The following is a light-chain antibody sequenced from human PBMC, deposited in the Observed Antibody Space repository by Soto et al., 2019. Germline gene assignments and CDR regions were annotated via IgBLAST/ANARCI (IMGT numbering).Light chain of an antibody. CDR3: QQYSTAPYT. CDR2: GTS. J-gene: IGKJ2*01. CDR1: QSVDSSY. V-gene: IGKV3-20*01. Sequence: ETVVTQSPVTLSLSPGEGATLSCRASQSVDSSYLAWYQQKPGQAPRLLIHGTSNRASGIPDRFSGSGSGTEFTLTISSLQPEDFAVYYCQQYSTAPYTFGQGTTLEYK.